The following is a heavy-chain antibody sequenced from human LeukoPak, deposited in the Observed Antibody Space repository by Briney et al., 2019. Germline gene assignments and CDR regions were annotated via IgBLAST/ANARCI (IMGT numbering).Heavy chain of an antibody. CDR2: ISSSGSNI. V-gene: IGHV3-21*01. Sequence: GGSLRLSCAASGITFSSYGMSWVRQAPGKGLEWVSSISSSGSNIYYADSVKGRFTISRDNSKNTVYLEMNSLRAEDTAVYYCARPDSSGSSYYGLDVWGQGTTVTVSS. CDR3: ARPDSSGSSYYGLDV. CDR1: GITFSSYG. J-gene: IGHJ6*02. D-gene: IGHD6-25*01.